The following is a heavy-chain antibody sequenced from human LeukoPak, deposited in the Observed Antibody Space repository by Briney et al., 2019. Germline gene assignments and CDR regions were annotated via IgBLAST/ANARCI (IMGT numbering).Heavy chain of an antibody. V-gene: IGHV4-34*01. CDR3: VVGQWEPKGAY. J-gene: IGHJ4*02. CDR2: VGHSGNT. Sequence: PSETLSLTCAVYGGSLGSYFWNWIRQTPGKGLEWIGEVGHSGNTNYNPSLKSRVTMSLDTSRNQFSLKLNSVTAADTAVYYCVVGQWEPKGAYWGQGNLATVSS. D-gene: IGHD1-26*01. CDR1: GGSLGSYF.